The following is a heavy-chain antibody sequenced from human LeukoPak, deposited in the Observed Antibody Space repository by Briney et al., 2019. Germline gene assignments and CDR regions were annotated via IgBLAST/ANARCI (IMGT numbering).Heavy chain of an antibody. CDR3: ARGTPYCSSASCYNY. J-gene: IGHJ4*02. CDR1: GYTFSIYN. V-gene: IGHV1-8*02. D-gene: IGHD2-2*02. CDR2: MNPNSGNT. Sequence: ASVKVSCKASGYTFSIYNMHWVRQAPGQGLEWMGWMNPNSGNTGYAQKFQGRVTMTRDTSISTAYMELSSLRSEDTAVYYCARGTPYCSSASCYNYWGQGTLVTVSS.